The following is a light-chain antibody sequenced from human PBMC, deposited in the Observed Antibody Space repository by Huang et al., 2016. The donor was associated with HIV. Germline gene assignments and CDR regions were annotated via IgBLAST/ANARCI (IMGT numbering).Light chain of an antibody. CDR2: GAS. CDR1: QDINTF. V-gene: IGKV1-39*01. J-gene: IGKJ5*01. CDR3: QQSFTTPPIS. Sequence: DIQMTQYPSSLSASVGDRVSISCRAGQDINTFLNWYQQKPGKAPKLLIYGASTVQSGVPSRFRGSGSGTDFTLTITSLQPEDIATYYCQQSFTTPPISFGQGTRLDIK.